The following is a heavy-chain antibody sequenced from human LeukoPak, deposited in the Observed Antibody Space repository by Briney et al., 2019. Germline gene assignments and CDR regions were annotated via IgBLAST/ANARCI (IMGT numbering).Heavy chain of an antibody. V-gene: IGHV4-39*01. CDR2: IYYSGST. CDR1: GASISSSSYY. D-gene: IGHD3-3*01. Sequence: SETLSLTCTVSGASISSSSYYWGWIRQPPGKGLEWIGSIYYSGSTYYNPSLKSRVTISVDTSKNQFSLKLSSVTAADTAVYYCARWYYDFWSGYSSAKAFDIWGQGTMVTVSS. J-gene: IGHJ3*02. CDR3: ARWYYDFWSGYSSAKAFDI.